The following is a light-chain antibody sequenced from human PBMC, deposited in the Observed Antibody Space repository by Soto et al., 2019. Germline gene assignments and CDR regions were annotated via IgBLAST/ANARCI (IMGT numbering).Light chain of an antibody. V-gene: IGKV3-11*01. CDR3: QQRSNWPVT. Sequence: EIVLTQSPATLSLSPGERATLSCRASQSISSNLVWYQQKPGQAPRLLIYDASNRATGIPARFSGSGSGTDFTLTISSLEPEDFAVYYCQQRSNWPVTFGQGTDWRL. J-gene: IGKJ5*01. CDR2: DAS. CDR1: QSISSN.